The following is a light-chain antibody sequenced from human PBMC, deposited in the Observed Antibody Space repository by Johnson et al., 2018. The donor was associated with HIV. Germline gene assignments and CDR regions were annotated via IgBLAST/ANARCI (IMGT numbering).Light chain of an antibody. CDR2: ENN. CDR3: GTWDSSLSSYV. CDR1: SSNIGNNY. V-gene: IGLV1-51*02. Sequence: QSVLTQPPSVSAAPGQKVTISCSGSSSNIGNNYVSWYQQLPGTAPKLLIYENNKRPSGLPDRFPGSKSGTSATLGNPGRPPGDEDYYYCGTWDSSLSSYVFGTGTKVTVL. J-gene: IGLJ1*01.